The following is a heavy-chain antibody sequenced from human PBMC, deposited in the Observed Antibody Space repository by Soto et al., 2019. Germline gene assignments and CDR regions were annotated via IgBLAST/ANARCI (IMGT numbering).Heavy chain of an antibody. J-gene: IGHJ6*03. V-gene: IGHV2-5*02. Sequence: SGPTLVNPPQTLTLTCTFSGFSLSTSGVGVGWIRQPPGKALEWLALIYWDDDKRYSPSLKSRLTITKDTSKNQVVLTMTNMDPVDTATYYCAHTLPRSESGYPLVFRDYMDVWGKGTTVTVSS. D-gene: IGHD5-12*01. CDR2: IYWDDDK. CDR1: GFSLSTSGVG. CDR3: AHTLPRSESGYPLVFRDYMDV.